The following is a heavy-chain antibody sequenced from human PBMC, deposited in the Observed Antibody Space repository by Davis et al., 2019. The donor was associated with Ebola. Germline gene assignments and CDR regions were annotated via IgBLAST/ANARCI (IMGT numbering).Heavy chain of an antibody. J-gene: IGHJ4*02. V-gene: IGHV1-18*01. CDR2: ISPGNGNT. CDR3: ARVGWASSYLFDY. Sequence: AASVKVSCKASGYTFTNYGVSWVRQAPGQGLEWMGWISPGNGNTKYSQKFQGRVTITTDTSASAAYMDLSSLRSEDTAVYYCARVGWASSYLFDYWGQGTLVTVSS. CDR1: GYTFTNYG. D-gene: IGHD6-13*01.